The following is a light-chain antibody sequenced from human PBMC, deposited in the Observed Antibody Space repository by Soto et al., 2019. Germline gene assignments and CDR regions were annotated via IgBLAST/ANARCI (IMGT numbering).Light chain of an antibody. V-gene: IGLV2-14*01. Sequence: QSALTQPASVSGSPGQSITISCTGTSSDVGAYNYVSWYQQHPGKAPKLMIFEVSDRPSGVSNRLSGCKSVNTASLTSSGLQAEDEADDYCSSYPSSNTLVFGGGTKRTVL. J-gene: IGLJ2*01. CDR1: SSDVGAYNY. CDR3: SSYPSSNTLV. CDR2: EVS.